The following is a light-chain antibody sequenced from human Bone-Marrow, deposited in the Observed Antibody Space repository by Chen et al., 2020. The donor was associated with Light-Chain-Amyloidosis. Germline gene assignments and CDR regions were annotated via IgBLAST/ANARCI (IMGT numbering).Light chain of an antibody. J-gene: IGKJ1*01. V-gene: IGKV4-1*01. CDR1: QSIQYNSDNKNY. CDR2: WAS. Sequence: DIVMTQSPDSLAVSLGERATINCKSSQSIQYNSDNKNYLAWYQQKPGQPPKLLIYWASTRESGVPDRFRGSGSETDVTLTISSLQAEDVAGYYCQQYYSTPLTFGQGTRVEIK. CDR3: QQYYSTPLT.